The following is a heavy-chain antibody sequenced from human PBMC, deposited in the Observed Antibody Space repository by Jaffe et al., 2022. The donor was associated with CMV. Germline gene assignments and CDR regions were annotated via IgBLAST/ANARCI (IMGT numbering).Heavy chain of an antibody. CDR1: GFTFSSYA. D-gene: IGHD1-1*01. J-gene: IGHJ1*01. Sequence: EVQLLESGGGLVQPGGSLRLSCAASGFTFSSYAMSWVRQAPGKGLEWVSAISGSGGSTYYADSVKGRFTISRDNSKNTLYLQMNSLRAEDTAVYYCARALYPTTEYFQHWGQGTLVTVSS. CDR3: ARALYPTTEYFQH. CDR2: ISGSGGST. V-gene: IGHV3-23*01.